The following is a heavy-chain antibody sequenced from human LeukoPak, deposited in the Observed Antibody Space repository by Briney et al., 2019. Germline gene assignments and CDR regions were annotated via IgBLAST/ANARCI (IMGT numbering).Heavy chain of an antibody. Sequence: GGSLRLSCAASGFTVSSNYMSWVRQAPGKGLEWVPVIYSGGSTYYADSVKGRFTISRDNSKNTLYLQMNSLRAEDTAVYYCASTRSGYYYTRYYYGMDVWGQGTTVTVSS. CDR2: IYSGGST. J-gene: IGHJ6*02. V-gene: IGHV3-66*02. CDR1: GFTVSSNY. CDR3: ASTRSGYYYTRYYYGMDV. D-gene: IGHD3-22*01.